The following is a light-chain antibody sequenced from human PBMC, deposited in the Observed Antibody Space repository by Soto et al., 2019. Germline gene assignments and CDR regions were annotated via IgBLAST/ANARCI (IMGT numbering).Light chain of an antibody. CDR1: QSISIY. Sequence: DIPMTQAPSSLSASVGDTVTITCRARQSISIYLNWYQQKPGKAPSLLIYASSSLQNGFLSRFSGRGSGTDFTLTISSLQREEFATYDCQQSYRTPRTYGGGTEVEIK. CDR2: ASS. CDR3: QQSYRTPRT. V-gene: IGKV1-39*01. J-gene: IGKJ4*01.